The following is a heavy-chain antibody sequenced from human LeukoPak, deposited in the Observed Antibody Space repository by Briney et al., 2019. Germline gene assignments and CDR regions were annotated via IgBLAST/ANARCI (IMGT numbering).Heavy chain of an antibody. J-gene: IGHJ4*02. D-gene: IGHD3-22*01. V-gene: IGHV1-69*01. CDR2: IIPIFGTA. CDR1: EGTFSSYA. Sequence: SVKVSCKASEGTFSSYAISWVRQAPGQGLEWMGGIIPIFGTANYAQKFQGRVTITADESTSTAYMELSSLRSEDTAVYYCARGGSSGYYLDYWGQGTLVTVSS. CDR3: ARGGSSGYYLDY.